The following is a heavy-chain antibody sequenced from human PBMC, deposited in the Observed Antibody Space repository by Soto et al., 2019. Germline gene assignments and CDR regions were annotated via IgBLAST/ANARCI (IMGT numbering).Heavy chain of an antibody. J-gene: IGHJ4*02. Sequence: GESLKISCKGSGYSFTTYGIGWVRLMPGKGLEWMGIIYPGDSDATYSPSFQGQVTISADKSISTAYLQLTSLKASDTAMYYCARVQQWLVLEYYFDYWGQGTLVTVSS. V-gene: IGHV5-51*01. D-gene: IGHD6-19*01. CDR3: ARVQQWLVLEYYFDY. CDR1: GYSFTTYG. CDR2: IYPGDSDA.